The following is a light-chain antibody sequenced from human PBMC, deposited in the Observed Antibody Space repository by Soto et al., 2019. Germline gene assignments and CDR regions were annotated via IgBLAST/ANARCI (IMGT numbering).Light chain of an antibody. V-gene: IGKV3-15*01. CDR1: QSVNST. CDR2: GAS. CDR3: QQYNNWPRT. Sequence: EIVLTQSPGTLSLSPGERATLSCRASQSVNSTFLAWYQQKPGQAPRLLIYGASTRATGIPARFSGSRSGTEFTLTISSLQSEDFAVYYCQQYNNWPRTFGQGTKVDIK. J-gene: IGKJ1*01.